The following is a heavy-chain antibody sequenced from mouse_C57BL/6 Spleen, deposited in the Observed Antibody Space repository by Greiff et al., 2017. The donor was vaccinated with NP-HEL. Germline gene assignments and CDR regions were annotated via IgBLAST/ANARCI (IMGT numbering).Heavy chain of an antibody. J-gene: IGHJ4*01. CDR2: IDPEDGDT. V-gene: IGHV14-1*01. Sequence: EVQLQQSGAELVRPGASVKLSCTASGFNIKDSYMHWVKQRPEQGLEWIGRIDPEDGDTEYAPTFHGKATLTANTSSNPAYLQLSSLTSEDTAVYYCTTGATKAMDDWGQGTSVTVSS. CDR3: TTGATKAMDD. D-gene: IGHD1-1*01. CDR1: GFNIKDSY.